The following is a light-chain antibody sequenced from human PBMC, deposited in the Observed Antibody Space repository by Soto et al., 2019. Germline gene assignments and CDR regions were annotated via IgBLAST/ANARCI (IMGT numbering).Light chain of an antibody. V-gene: IGKV1-39*01. CDR2: GAS. Sequence: DIQMTQSPSSLSASVGDRVTITCRASQSVNRNLHWYQQRPGKAPKLLISGASSLQSGVPSRFSGSGSGTVFTLTISSLQPEDFATYYCQQSLITQYSFGQGTKLEIK. J-gene: IGKJ2*03. CDR1: QSVNRN. CDR3: QQSLITQYS.